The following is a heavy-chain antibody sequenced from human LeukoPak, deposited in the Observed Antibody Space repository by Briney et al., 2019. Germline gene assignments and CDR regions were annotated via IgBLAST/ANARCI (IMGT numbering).Heavy chain of an antibody. V-gene: IGHV4-59*01. CDR3: ARFGYYDSSGYYSIPY. D-gene: IGHD3-22*01. CDR1: GGSISTYY. Sequence: PSETLSLTCTVSGGSISTYYWTWIRQPPGRGLEWIGYIYYSGSTDYNPSLKSRVTISLDTSKNQFSLKLSSVTAADTAVYYCARFGYYDSSGYYSIPYWGQGTLVTVSS. CDR2: IYYSGST. J-gene: IGHJ4*02.